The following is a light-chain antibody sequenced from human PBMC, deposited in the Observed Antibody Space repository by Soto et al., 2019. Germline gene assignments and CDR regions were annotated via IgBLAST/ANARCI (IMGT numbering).Light chain of an antibody. Sequence: QSVLTQPPSASGTPGQRVTISCSGSISNIGTNDVNWYQQLPGTASKLLMHSNNRRPSGVPDRFSGSRSGTSASLAISGLQSEDEADYYCAAWDDSLNAVGFGGGTKLTVL. V-gene: IGLV1-44*01. J-gene: IGLJ2*01. CDR1: ISNIGTND. CDR2: SNN. CDR3: AAWDDSLNAVG.